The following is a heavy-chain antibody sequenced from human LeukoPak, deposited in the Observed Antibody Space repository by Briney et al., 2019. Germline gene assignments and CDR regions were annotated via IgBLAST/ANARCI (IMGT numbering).Heavy chain of an antibody. Sequence: SETLSLPCAVSGYSLSSGYYWGWIRQPPGKGLEWIGSIYHSGSTYYNPSLKSRVTISVDTSKNQFSLKLSSVTAADTAVYYCARGLLADYWGQGTLVTVSS. CDR2: IYHSGST. CDR3: ARGLLADY. D-gene: IGHD3-3*02. V-gene: IGHV4-38-2*01. CDR1: GYSLSSGYY. J-gene: IGHJ4*02.